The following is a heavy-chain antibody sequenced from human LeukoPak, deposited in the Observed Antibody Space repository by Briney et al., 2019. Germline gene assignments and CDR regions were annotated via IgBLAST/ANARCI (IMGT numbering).Heavy chain of an antibody. CDR3: AKEVDGLYSSSWYRPLDV. J-gene: IGHJ6*02. V-gene: IGHV3-43*02. Sequence: PGGSLRLSCAASGFTFDDYAMHWVRQAPGKGLEWVSLISGDGGSTYYADSVKGRFTISRDNSKNSLYLQMNSLRTEDTALYYCAKEVDGLYSSSWYRPLDVWGQGTTVTVSS. D-gene: IGHD6-13*01. CDR1: GFTFDDYA. CDR2: ISGDGGST.